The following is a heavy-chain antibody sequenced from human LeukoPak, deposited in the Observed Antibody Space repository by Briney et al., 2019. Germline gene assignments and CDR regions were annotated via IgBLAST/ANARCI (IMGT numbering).Heavy chain of an antibody. J-gene: IGHJ4*02. V-gene: IGHV3-7*01. Sequence: GGSLRLSCAASGFTFRSYWMSWVRQAPGKGLEWVANINQGGSVKYYVDSVKGRFTISRDDAKNSLYVQMNSLRDEDTAVYYYARVDYSGWNLEYWGQGTLVTVSS. CDR2: INQGGSVK. CDR3: ARVDYSGWNLEY. D-gene: IGHD5-12*01. CDR1: GFTFRSYW.